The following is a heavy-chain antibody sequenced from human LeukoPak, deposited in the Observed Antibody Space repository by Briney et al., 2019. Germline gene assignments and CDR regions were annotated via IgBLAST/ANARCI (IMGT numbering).Heavy chain of an antibody. J-gene: IGHJ4*02. CDR2: IFAGGAP. CDR3: ARGVGVRGVISQPLEV. CDR1: GFTFSSYG. Sequence: GGSLRLSCAASGFTFSSYGMHWVRQAPGKGLEWVGVIFAGGAPYYADSVKGRFTISRDISKNTLYVQMNSLRVEDTAVYYCARGVGVRGVISQPLEVWGQGTLVIVSS. V-gene: IGHV3-53*01. D-gene: IGHD3-10*01.